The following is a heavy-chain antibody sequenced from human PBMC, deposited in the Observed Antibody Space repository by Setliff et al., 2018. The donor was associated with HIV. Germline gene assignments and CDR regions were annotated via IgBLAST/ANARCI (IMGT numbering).Heavy chain of an antibody. Sequence: ASVKVSCKASGYNFTIFGITWVRQAPGQGLEWVGWISAYNGNTNYAQKLQGRITLTIDTVTTTAYMDLRSLTSDDTAMYYCARAPPINFWSGYYTGPQGWFDSWGQGSLVTVSS. D-gene: IGHD3-3*01. CDR3: ARAPPINFWSGYYTGPQGWFDS. V-gene: IGHV1-18*01. CDR2: ISAYNGNT. CDR1: GYNFTIFG. J-gene: IGHJ5*01.